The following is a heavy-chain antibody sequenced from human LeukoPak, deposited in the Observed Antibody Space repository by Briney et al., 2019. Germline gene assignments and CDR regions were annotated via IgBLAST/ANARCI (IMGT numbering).Heavy chain of an antibody. Sequence: PSETLSLTCTVSGGSISSYYWSWIRQPPGKGLEWIAYIYYSGSTNYNPSLKSRVTISVDTSKNQFSLKLRSVTAADTAVYYCARVEEGYGSGRRENYYYYMDVWGKGTTVTISS. V-gene: IGHV4-59*01. D-gene: IGHD3-10*01. CDR3: ARVEEGYGSGRRENYYYYMDV. CDR2: IYYSGST. CDR1: GGSISSYY. J-gene: IGHJ6*03.